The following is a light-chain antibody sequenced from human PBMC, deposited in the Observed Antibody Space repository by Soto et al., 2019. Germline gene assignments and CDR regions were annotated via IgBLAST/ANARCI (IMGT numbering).Light chain of an antibody. V-gene: IGKV3-11*01. J-gene: IGKJ4*01. CDR2: DAS. CDR3: QQRSGWPPLT. Sequence: IVLTQSPATLSLSPGERATLSCRASQSVTDFLAWYQQKPGQAPRLLIYDASNRATGVPARFSGSGSGTDFTLTISSLEPEDSAVYYCQQRSGWPPLTFGGGTKVAIK. CDR1: QSVTDF.